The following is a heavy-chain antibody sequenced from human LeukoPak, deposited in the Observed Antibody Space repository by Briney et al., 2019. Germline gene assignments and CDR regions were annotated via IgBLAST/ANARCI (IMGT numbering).Heavy chain of an antibody. V-gene: IGHV4-39*01. CDR3: ARHQSGDYFDY. D-gene: IGHD4-17*01. J-gene: IGHJ4*02. Sequence: SETLSLTCTVSGGSISSSTIYYWGWIRQPPGKGLEWIGSLYSSGSTYYNPSLKSRVTISVDTSKNQFSLKLTPVTAADTAVYYCARHQSGDYFDYWGQGTLVTVSS. CDR2: LYSSGST. CDR1: GGSISSSTIYY.